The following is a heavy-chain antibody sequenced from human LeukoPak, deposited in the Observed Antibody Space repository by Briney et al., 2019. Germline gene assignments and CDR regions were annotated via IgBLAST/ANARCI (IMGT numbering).Heavy chain of an antibody. CDR3: AKDGGLSSVAGPLGAFDI. Sequence: PGRSLRLSCAASGFNFIRYGMHWVRQAPGKGLEWVPVISYDGSNKYYADSVKGRFTISRDNSKNTLYLQMNSLRAEDTAVYYCAKDGGLSSVAGPLGAFDIWGQGTMVTVSS. V-gene: IGHV3-30*18. CDR2: ISYDGSNK. CDR1: GFNFIRYG. J-gene: IGHJ3*02. D-gene: IGHD6-19*01.